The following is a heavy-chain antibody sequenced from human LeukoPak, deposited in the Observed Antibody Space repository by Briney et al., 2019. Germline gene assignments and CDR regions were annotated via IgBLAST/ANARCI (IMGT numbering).Heavy chain of an antibody. Sequence: SETLSLTCTVSGGSISSYYWSWIRQPPGKGLEWIGYIYYSGSTNYNPSLKSRVTISVDTSKNQFSLKLSSVTAADTAVYYCARLPLRFLEWFYSDYWGQGTLVTVSS. CDR3: ARLPLRFLEWFYSDY. J-gene: IGHJ4*02. CDR2: IYYSGST. CDR1: GGSISSYY. D-gene: IGHD3-3*01. V-gene: IGHV4-59*01.